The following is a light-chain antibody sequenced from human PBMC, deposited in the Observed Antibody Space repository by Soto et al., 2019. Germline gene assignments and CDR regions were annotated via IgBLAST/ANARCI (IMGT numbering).Light chain of an antibody. Sequence: EIVMTQSPATLSVSPGERATLSCRASRSVSRSYLGWYQQKPGQAPRLLMYGASTRATGIPARFSGSGSGTEFTLTISSLQSEDFAVYYCQQYNNWPPITFGQGTRLEIK. CDR1: RSVSRSY. CDR3: QQYNNWPPIT. CDR2: GAS. V-gene: IGKV3-15*01. J-gene: IGKJ5*01.